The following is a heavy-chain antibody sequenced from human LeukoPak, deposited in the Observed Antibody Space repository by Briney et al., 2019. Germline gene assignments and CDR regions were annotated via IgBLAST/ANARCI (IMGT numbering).Heavy chain of an antibody. CDR1: GFTFSSYA. CDR2: ISSNGGST. CDR3: ARDGGTVTPYFDY. J-gene: IGHJ4*02. D-gene: IGHD4-17*01. V-gene: IGHV3-64*01. Sequence: GGSLRLSCAASGFTFSSYAMHWVRQAPGKGVEYVSAISSNGGSTYYANSVKGRFTISRDNSKNTLYLQMGSLRAEDMAVYYCARDGGTVTPYFDYWGQGTLVTVSS.